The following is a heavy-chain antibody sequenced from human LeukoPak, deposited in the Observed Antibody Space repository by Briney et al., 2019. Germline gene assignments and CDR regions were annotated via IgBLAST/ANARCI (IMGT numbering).Heavy chain of an antibody. CDR3: SNRLDYYAD. J-gene: IGHJ4*02. Sequence: GGSLRLSCAASGFTFSSYCMNWVRQAPGKGLEWVSYISSSSSTNFYGDSVKGRFTISRDYDKHSLSLQMHGLTAEETAVYYCSNRLDYYADWGQRNLGTVSS. CDR1: GFTFSSYC. V-gene: IGHV3-48*01. D-gene: IGHD1-26*01. CDR2: ISSSSSTN.